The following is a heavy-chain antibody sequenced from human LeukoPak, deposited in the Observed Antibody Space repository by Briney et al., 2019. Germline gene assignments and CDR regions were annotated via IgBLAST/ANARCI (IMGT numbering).Heavy chain of an antibody. V-gene: IGHV3-7*01. CDR3: ARDLDPSSSPFPYYFDY. CDR1: GFTFSSYW. Sequence: GGSLRLSCAASGFTFSSYWMSWVRQAPGRGLEWVANIKQDGREKYYVDSVKGRFTISRDNAKNSLYLQMNSLRAVDTAVYYCARDLDPSSSPFPYYFDYWGQGTLVTVSS. J-gene: IGHJ4*02. D-gene: IGHD6-6*01. CDR2: IKQDGREK.